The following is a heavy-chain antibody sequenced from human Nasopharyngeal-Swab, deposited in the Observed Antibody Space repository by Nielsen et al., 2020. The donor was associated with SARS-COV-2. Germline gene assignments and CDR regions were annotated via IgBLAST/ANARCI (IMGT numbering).Heavy chain of an antibody. D-gene: IGHD1-26*01. CDR1: GFTFTDYW. Sequence: GESLKISCTVSGFTFTDYWMHWLRQSPGKGPVWLSRLDYDGSRTTYADSVRGRFTISRDNARNTLFLQLHSLRAEDTAVYYCARESYSWSWYGPDYWGQGTQVTVSS. CDR2: LDYDGSRT. J-gene: IGHJ4*02. CDR3: ARESYSWSWYGPDY. V-gene: IGHV3-74*03.